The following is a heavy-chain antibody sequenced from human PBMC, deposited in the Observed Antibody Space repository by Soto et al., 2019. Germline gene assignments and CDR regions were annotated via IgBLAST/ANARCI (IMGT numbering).Heavy chain of an antibody. J-gene: IGHJ1*01. Sequence: PSETLSLTCTVSGGSISSGGYYWSWIRQHPEKGLEWIGYIYYSGSTYYNPSLKSRVTISVDTSKNQFSLKLSSVTAADTAVYYCARKTYYDSRGPFQHWGQGTLVTVSS. CDR3: ARKTYYDSRGPFQH. D-gene: IGHD3-22*01. V-gene: IGHV4-31*03. CDR2: IYYSGST. CDR1: GGSISSGGYY.